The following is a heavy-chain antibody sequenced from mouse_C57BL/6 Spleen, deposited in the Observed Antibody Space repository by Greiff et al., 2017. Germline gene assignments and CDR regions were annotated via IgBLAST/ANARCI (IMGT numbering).Heavy chain of an antibody. J-gene: IGHJ4*01. V-gene: IGHV1-9*01. D-gene: IGHD1-1*01. CDR3: SIYYGSSYVDYAMDY. Sequence: VQLQQSGAELMKPGASVKLSCKATGYTFTGYWIEWVKQRPGHGLEWIGEILPGSGCTNYNEKFKGKATFTADTSSNTAYMQLSSLTTEDSAIYYYSIYYGSSYVDYAMDYWGQGTSVTVSS. CDR1: GYTFTGYW. CDR2: ILPGSGCT.